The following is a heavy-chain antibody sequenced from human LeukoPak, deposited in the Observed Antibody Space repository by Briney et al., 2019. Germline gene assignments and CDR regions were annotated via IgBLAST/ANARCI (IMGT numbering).Heavy chain of an antibody. D-gene: IGHD3-10*01. CDR2: ISCDGGNQ. V-gene: IGHV3-30*18. CDR1: GFTFSSYA. CDR3: AKDPGSGIPPHYFHY. Sequence: GGSLRLSCAASGFTFSSYAMHWVRQPPGKGLEWVAVISCDGGNQYYADSVQGRFTISRDNSKNTLYLQMNSLRAEDTAVYYCAKDPGSGIPPHYFHYWGQGTLVTVSS. J-gene: IGHJ4*02.